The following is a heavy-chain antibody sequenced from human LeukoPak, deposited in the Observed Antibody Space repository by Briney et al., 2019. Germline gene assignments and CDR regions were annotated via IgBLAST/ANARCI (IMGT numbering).Heavy chain of an antibody. CDR3: AKGSYYDSSGSFYFDY. J-gene: IGHJ4*02. V-gene: IGHV3-23*01. D-gene: IGHD3-22*01. CDR1: GFTFSSHA. Sequence: GGSLRLSCAASGFTFSSHAMHWVRQAPGKGLEWVSGISGSGDNTYYADSVKGRFTISRDNSKYTLYVQVNSLGTEDTAAYYCAKGSYYDSSGSFYFDYWGQGTLVTVSS. CDR2: ISGSGDNT.